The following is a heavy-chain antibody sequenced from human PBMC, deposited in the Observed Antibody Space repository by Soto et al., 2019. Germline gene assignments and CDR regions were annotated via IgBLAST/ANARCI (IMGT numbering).Heavy chain of an antibody. Sequence: ETLSLTCAVYGGSFRGYYCIWIRQPPGKGLEWIGEINHSGSTNYNPSLQSLVTISVDTPKNQLCLRLSSVTAADTAVYYCRGYYGSVYYYFYGMEVWGPGTTVTVS. CDR3: RGYYGSVYYYFYGMEV. V-gene: IGHV4-34*01. D-gene: IGHD3-10*01. CDR2: INHSGST. J-gene: IGHJ6*02. CDR1: GGSFRGYY.